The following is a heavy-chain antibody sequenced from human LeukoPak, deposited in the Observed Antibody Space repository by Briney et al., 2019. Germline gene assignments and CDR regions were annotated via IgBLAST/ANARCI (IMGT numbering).Heavy chain of an antibody. CDR1: GFTFSSYG. J-gene: IGHJ4*02. CDR2: ISGSGGST. D-gene: IGHD3-22*01. V-gene: IGHV3-23*01. Sequence: GGTLRLSCAASGFTFSSYGMSWVRQAPGKGLEWVSGISGSGGSTFYADSVKGRFTISRDNSKNTLYLQMNSLRAEDTAVYYCAKDRAYYSDSSGYYLVRAYDYWGQGTLVTVSS. CDR3: AKDRAYYSDSSGYYLVRAYDY.